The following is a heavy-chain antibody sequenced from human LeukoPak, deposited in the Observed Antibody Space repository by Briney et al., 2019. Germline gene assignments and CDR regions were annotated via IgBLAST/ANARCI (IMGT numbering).Heavy chain of an antibody. CDR2: ISGSGGST. Sequence: GGSLRLSCAASGFTFSSYAMSWVRQAPGKGLDWVSAISGSGGSTDYADSVKGRFTISRDNSKNTLYLQMNSLRVEDTAVYYCANSYCGGDCYLPWGQGTLVTVSS. J-gene: IGHJ5*02. V-gene: IGHV3-23*01. D-gene: IGHD2-21*02. CDR3: ANSYCGGDCYLP. CDR1: GFTFSSYA.